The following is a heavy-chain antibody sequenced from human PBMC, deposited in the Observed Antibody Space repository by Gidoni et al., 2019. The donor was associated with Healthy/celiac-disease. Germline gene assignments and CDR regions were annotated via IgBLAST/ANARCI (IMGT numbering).Heavy chain of an antibody. CDR2: ISGSGGST. Sequence: EVQLVESGGGLVQPGGSLRLSCAASGFTFSSYAMSWVRQAPGKGLEWVSAISGSGGSTYYADSVKGRFTISRDNSKNTLYLKMNSLRAEDTAVYYCAKGTYYYDSSGLDAFDIWGQGTMVTVSS. V-gene: IGHV3-23*04. J-gene: IGHJ3*02. CDR1: GFTFSSYA. CDR3: AKGTYYYDSSGLDAFDI. D-gene: IGHD3-22*01.